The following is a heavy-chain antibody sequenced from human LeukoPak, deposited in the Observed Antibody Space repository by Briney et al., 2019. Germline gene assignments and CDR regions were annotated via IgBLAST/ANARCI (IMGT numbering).Heavy chain of an antibody. V-gene: IGHV3-23*01. Sequence: GGSLRLSCAASGFTFSSYAMSWVRQAPGKGLEWVSAISGRDGSTYYTNSVKGRFTISRDDSKNTLYLQMNSLRAEDTAVYYCAKGIDYFDYWGQGTLVTVSS. D-gene: IGHD2-15*01. J-gene: IGHJ4*02. CDR1: GFTFSSYA. CDR2: ISGRDGST. CDR3: AKGIDYFDY.